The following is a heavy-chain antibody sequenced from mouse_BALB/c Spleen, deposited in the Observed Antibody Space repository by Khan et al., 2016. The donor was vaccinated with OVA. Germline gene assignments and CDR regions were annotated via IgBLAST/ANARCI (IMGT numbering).Heavy chain of an antibody. CDR1: GYTFTTAG. Sequence: QIQLVQSGPELKKPGETVRISCKASGYTFTTAGIQWVQKMPGKGLKWIGWINTHSGVPKYAEDFKGRFAFSLEISVNTAYLQITNLKNEDTATYFCARGVAAYERNGGGAVEYWGQGTSVTVSS. CDR3: ARGVAAYERNGGGAVEY. CDR2: INTHSGVP. J-gene: IGHJ4*01. D-gene: IGHD1-1*01. V-gene: IGHV9-4*02.